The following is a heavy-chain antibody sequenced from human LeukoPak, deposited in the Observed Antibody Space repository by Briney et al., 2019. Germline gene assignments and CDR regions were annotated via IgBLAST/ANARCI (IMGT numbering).Heavy chain of an antibody. CDR1: GGSISSYY. V-gene: IGHV4-59*08. CDR2: TYYCGST. J-gene: IGHJ4*02. CDR3: AGTGSGSYYEGYFDY. D-gene: IGHD1-26*01. Sequence: PSETLSLTCTVSGGSISSYYWSWIRQPPGKGLEWIGHTYYCGSTNYNPSLKSRVTISIDTSKNQFSLKLSSVTAADTAVYYCAGTGSGSYYEGYFDYWGQGTLVTVSS.